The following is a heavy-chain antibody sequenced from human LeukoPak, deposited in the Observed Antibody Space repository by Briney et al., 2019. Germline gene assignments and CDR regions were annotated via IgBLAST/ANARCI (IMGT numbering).Heavy chain of an antibody. CDR2: ISNTGHTI. V-gene: IGHV3-48*03. Sequence: GGSLRLSCAASGFTFSDYEMNWVRQAPGKGLEWISYISNTGHTIYYADSVKGRFTISRDNAKNSLYLQMNSLRAEDTAVYYCAREVVVAATRYMDVWGKGTTVTISS. CDR1: GFTFSDYE. CDR3: AREVVVAATRYMDV. D-gene: IGHD2-15*01. J-gene: IGHJ6*03.